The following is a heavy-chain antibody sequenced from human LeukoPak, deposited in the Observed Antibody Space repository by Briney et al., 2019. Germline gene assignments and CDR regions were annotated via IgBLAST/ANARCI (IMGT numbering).Heavy chain of an antibody. D-gene: IGHD6-25*01. Sequence: SETLSLTCTVSGGSISSYYWSWIRQPPGKGLEWIGYIYYSGSTNYNPSLKSRVTISVDTSKNQFSLKLSSVTAADTAVYYCARGYSSALYYSMDVWGQGTTVTVSS. J-gene: IGHJ6*03. CDR2: IYYSGST. V-gene: IGHV4-59*08. CDR1: GGSISSYY. CDR3: ARGYSSALYYSMDV.